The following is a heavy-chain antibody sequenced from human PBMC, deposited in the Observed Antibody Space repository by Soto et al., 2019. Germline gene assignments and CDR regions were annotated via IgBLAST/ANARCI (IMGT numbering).Heavy chain of an antibody. CDR2: IYTSGTT. D-gene: IGHD2-2*01. CDR3: ARHTNYSSSWYEY. V-gene: IGHV4-4*07. CDR1: GGTMSKYY. Sequence: KPSETLSLTCSVSGGTMSKYYCAWIRQPAGKGLEWIGRIYTSGTTDYNPSLKSRVTMSVDTSKNQFSLKLSSVTAADTALYYCARHTNYSSSWYEYWGHGTLVTVSS. J-gene: IGHJ5*01.